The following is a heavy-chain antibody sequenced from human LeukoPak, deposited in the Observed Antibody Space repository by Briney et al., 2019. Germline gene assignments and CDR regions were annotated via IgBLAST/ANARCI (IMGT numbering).Heavy chain of an antibody. D-gene: IGHD1-1*01. V-gene: IGHV3-30-3*01. CDR1: GSTFSRYA. CDR2: ISYGGSNK. CDR3: ATGIGYDAFDI. J-gene: IGHJ3*02. Sequence: GGSLRLSCAASGSTFSRYAMYWVRQTPGKGLEWVAVISYGGSNKYYADSVKGRFTISRDNSKNTLYLQMNSLRADDTAVYYCATGIGYDAFDIWGQGTMVTVSS.